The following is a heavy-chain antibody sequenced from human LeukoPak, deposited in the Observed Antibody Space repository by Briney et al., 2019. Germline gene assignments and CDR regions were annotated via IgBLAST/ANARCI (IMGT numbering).Heavy chain of an antibody. Sequence: SETLSLTCTVSGGSISSYYWSWIRQPPGKGLEWIGYIYYSGSTNYNPSLKSRVTISVDTSKNQFSLKLSSVTAADTAVYYCARRSTRIQLWFNAFDIWGQGTMVTVSS. J-gene: IGHJ3*02. CDR3: ARRSTRIQLWFNAFDI. D-gene: IGHD5-18*01. CDR1: GGSISSYY. CDR2: IYYSGST. V-gene: IGHV4-59*08.